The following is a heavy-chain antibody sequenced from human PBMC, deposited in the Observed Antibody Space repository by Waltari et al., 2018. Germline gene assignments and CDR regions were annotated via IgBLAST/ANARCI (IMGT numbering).Heavy chain of an antibody. CDR1: GGSLSSSSYY. CDR3: ATPYYDILTGYYGSIDY. J-gene: IGHJ4*02. CDR2: IYYSGST. Sequence: QLQLQESGPGLVKPSETLSLTCTVSGGSLSSSSYYWGWIRQPPGKGLEWIGSIYYSGSTYYNPSLKSRVTISVDTSKNQFSLKLSSVTAADTAVYYCATPYYDILTGYYGSIDYWGQGTLVTVSS. V-gene: IGHV4-39*01. D-gene: IGHD3-9*01.